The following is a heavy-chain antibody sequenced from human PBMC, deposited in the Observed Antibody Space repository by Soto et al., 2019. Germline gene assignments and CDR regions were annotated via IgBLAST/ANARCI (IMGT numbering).Heavy chain of an antibody. V-gene: IGHV4-31*03. J-gene: IGHJ4*02. CDR1: GGSISSGGYY. Sequence: QVQLQESGPGLVKPSQTLSLTCTVSGGSISSGGYYWSWIRQHPGKGLEWIGYISYSGSTYYNPSLKRRVTISVDTPKNPFSRKLSSVTAAGTGVYYCARWPQLEPRFDYWGQGTLVTVSS. D-gene: IGHD1-1*01. CDR2: ISYSGST. CDR3: ARWPQLEPRFDY.